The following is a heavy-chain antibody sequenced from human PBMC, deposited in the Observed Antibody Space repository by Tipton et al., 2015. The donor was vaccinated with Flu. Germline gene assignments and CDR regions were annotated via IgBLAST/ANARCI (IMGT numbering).Heavy chain of an antibody. J-gene: IGHJ4*02. V-gene: IGHV1-69*13. CDR3: ARGGGPYCSSTSCYETDY. D-gene: IGHD2-2*01. Sequence: QSGAEVKKPGASVTVSCKASGYTFTGHFIQWVRQAPGQGLEWMGGISPMLGTANYAQKFQDRVTINADESTSTAYMELSSLRSEDTAVYYCARGGGPYCSSTSCYETDYWGQGTLVTVSS. CDR1: GYTFTGHF. CDR2: ISPMLGTA.